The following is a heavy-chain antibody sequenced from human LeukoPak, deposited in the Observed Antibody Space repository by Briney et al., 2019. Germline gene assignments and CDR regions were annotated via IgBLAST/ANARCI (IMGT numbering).Heavy chain of an antibody. CDR2: ISWNSGSI. Sequence: GGSLRLSCAASGFTFDDYAMHWVRQAPGKGLEWVSGISWNSGSIGYADSVKGRFTISRDNAKNSLYLQMNSLRAEDTAVYYCAKVLSGATYYFDYWGQGTLVTVSS. D-gene: IGHD1-26*01. J-gene: IGHJ4*02. CDR3: AKVLSGATYYFDY. CDR1: GFTFDDYA. V-gene: IGHV3-9*01.